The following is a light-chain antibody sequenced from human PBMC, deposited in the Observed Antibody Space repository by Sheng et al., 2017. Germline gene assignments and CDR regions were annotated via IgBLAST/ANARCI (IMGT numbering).Light chain of an antibody. CDR2: DVT. CDR3: CSCAGRYSMV. V-gene: IGLV2-11*01. Sequence: QSALTQPRSVSGSPGQSVTISCTGTNSDVGNYNYVSWYQQHPGKAPKLMIHDVTKRPSGVPDRFSGSKSGNTASLTISGLQAEDEADYHCCSCAGRYSMVFGGGTKLTVL. CDR1: NSDVGNYNY. J-gene: IGLJ3*02.